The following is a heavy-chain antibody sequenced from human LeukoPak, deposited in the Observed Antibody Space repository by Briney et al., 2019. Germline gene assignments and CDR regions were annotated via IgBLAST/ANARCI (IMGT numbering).Heavy chain of an antibody. J-gene: IGHJ4*02. V-gene: IGHV3-7*03. D-gene: IGHD1-26*01. Sequence: GGSLRLSYAASGFTFSSYWMSWDREAPGKGLGWVANIKQDGSEKYYVDSVKGRFTISRDNAKNSLYLQMNSLRAEDTAVYYCALSAEWELLSFDYWGQGTLVTVSS. CDR2: IKQDGSEK. CDR3: ALSAEWELLSFDY. CDR1: GFTFSSYW.